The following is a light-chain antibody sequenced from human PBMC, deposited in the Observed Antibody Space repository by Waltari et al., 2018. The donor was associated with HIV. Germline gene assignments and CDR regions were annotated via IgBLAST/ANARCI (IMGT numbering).Light chain of an antibody. Sequence: DIQMTQSPSSLSASVGDRVTITCRASQTISTYLNWYKQKPGKAPNLLIYAAFNLQSVVPSRFSGSGSGTDFTLTISSLQPEDFASYYCQQSYKAPRTFGQGTKVEIK. CDR1: QTISTY. J-gene: IGKJ1*01. V-gene: IGKV1-39*01. CDR3: QQSYKAPRT. CDR2: AAF.